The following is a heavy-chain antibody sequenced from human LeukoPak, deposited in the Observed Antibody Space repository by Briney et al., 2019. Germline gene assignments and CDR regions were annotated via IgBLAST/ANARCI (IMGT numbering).Heavy chain of an antibody. J-gene: IGHJ4*02. CDR2: ISSSSVTT. D-gene: IGHD6-19*01. CDR1: GFIFSHFS. CDR3: ARGKEKWLDHFDY. Sequence: GGSLRLSCAASGFIFSHFSMNWVRQAPGEGLEWLSYISSSSVTTYYTDSVKGRFTMSRDNAKNSLYLQMDSLRDEDTAVYYCARGKEKWLDHFDYWGQGSLVTVSS. V-gene: IGHV3-48*02.